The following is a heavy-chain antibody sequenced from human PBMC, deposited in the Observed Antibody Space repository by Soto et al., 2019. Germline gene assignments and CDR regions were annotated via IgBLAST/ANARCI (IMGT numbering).Heavy chain of an antibody. CDR1: GFTFSDYY. CDR2: ISSSGSTI. J-gene: IGHJ4*02. Sequence: SGGSLRLSCAASGFTFSDYYMSWIRQAPGKGLEWVSYISSSGSTIYYADSVKGRFTISRDNAKNSLYLQMNSLRAEDTAVYYCAQSVSYYYDSSGYYPHADYWGQGTLVTVSS. V-gene: IGHV3-11*01. D-gene: IGHD3-22*01. CDR3: AQSVSYYYDSSGYYPHADY.